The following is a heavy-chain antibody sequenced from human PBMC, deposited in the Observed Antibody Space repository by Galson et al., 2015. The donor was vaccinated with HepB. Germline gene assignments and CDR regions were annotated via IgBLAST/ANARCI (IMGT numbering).Heavy chain of an antibody. CDR2: IRYTGGT. D-gene: IGHD5-12*01. V-gene: IGHV4-59*08. CDR3: ARHPGRGSVGYAFDL. CDR1: HGSINNYY. Sequence: SETLSLTCSVSHGSINNYYWSWIRQSPGNRPEWIGYIRYTGGTTYNPSLGYRVGMSVDASINQVSLWLTSVTAADTAIYYCARHPGRGSVGYAFDLWGQGTLVTVSA. J-gene: IGHJ4*02.